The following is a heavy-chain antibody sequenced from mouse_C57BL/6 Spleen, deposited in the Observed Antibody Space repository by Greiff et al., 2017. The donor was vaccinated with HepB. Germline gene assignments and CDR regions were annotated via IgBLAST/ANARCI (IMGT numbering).Heavy chain of an antibody. V-gene: IGHV1-12*01. J-gene: IGHJ2*01. CDR1: GYTFTSYN. CDR3: ARGCYGNSYGDFDY. Sequence: QVQLQQSGAELVRPGASVKMSCKASGYTFTSYNMHWVKQTPRQGLEWIGAIYPGNGDTSYNQKFKGKATLTVDKSSSTAYMQLSSLTSEDSAVYVCARGCYGNSYGDFDYWGQGTTLTVSS. CDR2: IYPGNGDT. D-gene: IGHD1-1*01.